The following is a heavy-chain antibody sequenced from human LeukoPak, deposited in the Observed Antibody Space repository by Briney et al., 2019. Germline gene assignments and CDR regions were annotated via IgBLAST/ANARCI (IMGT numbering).Heavy chain of an antibody. D-gene: IGHD2-2*01. CDR1: GFTFSSYA. J-gene: IGHJ4*02. V-gene: IGHV3-23*01. CDR2: ISASGTST. CDR3: PQLYCSSTGCYDY. Sequence: GGSLRLSCAASGFTFSSYAMSWVRQAPGKGLEWVSGISASGTSTYYVDSVKGRFTISRDNSKNTLYLQMNSVRAEDTAVYYCPQLYCSSTGCYDYWGQGTLVTVSS.